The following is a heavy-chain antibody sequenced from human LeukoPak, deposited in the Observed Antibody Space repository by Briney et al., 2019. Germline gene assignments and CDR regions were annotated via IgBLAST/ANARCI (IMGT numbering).Heavy chain of an antibody. D-gene: IGHD6-19*01. CDR3: ASIASSGGYRGAFDI. J-gene: IGHJ3*02. CDR1: GFTFSSYA. Sequence: GGSLRLSCAASGFTFSSYAMSWVRQAPGKGLVWVSRINSDGSSTSYADSVKGRFTISRDNAKNTLYLQMNSLRAEDTAVYYCASIASSGGYRGAFDIWGQGTMVTVSS. V-gene: IGHV3-74*01. CDR2: INSDGSST.